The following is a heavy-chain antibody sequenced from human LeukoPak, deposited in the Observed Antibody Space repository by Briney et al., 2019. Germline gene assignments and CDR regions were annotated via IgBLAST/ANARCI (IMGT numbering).Heavy chain of an antibody. CDR1: GFTFSSYD. D-gene: IGHD7-27*01. Sequence: GGSLRLSCAASGFTFSSYDMSWIRQAPGKGLEWVSEISGSDESTKYVDSVKGRFTISRDNSKNTLYLLLNSLRVDDTAVYYCANRRLGRGAFDIWGQGTMVTVAS. CDR2: ISGSDEST. J-gene: IGHJ3*02. CDR3: ANRRLGRGAFDI. V-gene: IGHV3-23*01.